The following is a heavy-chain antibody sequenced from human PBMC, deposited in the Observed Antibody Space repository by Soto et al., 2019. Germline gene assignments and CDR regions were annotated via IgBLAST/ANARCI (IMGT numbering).Heavy chain of an antibody. CDR2: IWYDGSHK. J-gene: IGHJ5*02. Sequence: QVQVVESGGGVVQPGRSLRLSCEASGFPFGSHGMHWVRQAPGKGLEWEAFIWYDGSHKDYAASGRGRFTISRDDSKNTLYLQMDNLRGEDTAIYYCARDVAATGAARWLDPWGQGTLVSVSS. CDR1: GFPFGSHG. CDR3: ARDVAATGAARWLDP. V-gene: IGHV3-33*01. D-gene: IGHD6-13*01.